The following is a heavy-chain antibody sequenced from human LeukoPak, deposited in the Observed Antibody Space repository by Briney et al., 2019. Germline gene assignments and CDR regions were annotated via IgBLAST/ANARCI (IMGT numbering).Heavy chain of an antibody. J-gene: IGHJ4*02. D-gene: IGHD6-6*01. CDR2: ISTDGITT. Sequence: GGSLRLSCAASGFTLSNYWMHWVRQAPGKGLVWVSRISTDGITTSYADSVKGRFTISRDNAKNTLYLQMNSLRAEDTAVYYCARDRGSSSISDYWGQGTLVTVSS. CDR1: GFTLSNYW. CDR3: ARDRGSSSISDY. V-gene: IGHV3-74*01.